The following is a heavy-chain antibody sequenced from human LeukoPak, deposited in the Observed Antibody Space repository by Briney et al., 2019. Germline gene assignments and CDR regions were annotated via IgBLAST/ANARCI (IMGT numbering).Heavy chain of an antibody. CDR2: ISSSGSTI. J-gene: IGHJ6*02. CDR3: ARDLIEIQQVVVTAIPPNYYYGMDV. V-gene: IGHV3-48*03. CDR1: GFTFSSYE. D-gene: IGHD2-21*02. Sequence: GGSLRLSCAASGFTFSSYEMTWVRQAPGKGLEWVSYISSSGSTIYYADSVKGRFTISRDNAKNSLYLQMNSLRAEDTAVYYCARDLIEIQQVVVTAIPPNYYYGMDVWGQGTTVTVSS.